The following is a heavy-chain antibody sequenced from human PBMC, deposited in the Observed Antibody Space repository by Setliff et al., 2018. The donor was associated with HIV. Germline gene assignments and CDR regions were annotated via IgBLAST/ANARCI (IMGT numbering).Heavy chain of an antibody. V-gene: IGHV4-30-2*01. CDR1: GGSISSGGYS. J-gene: IGHJ4*02. Sequence: NPSETLSLTCGVSGGSISSGGYSWSWIRQPPGKGLEWIGYIYHTGSTYYNPSLKSRVTISVDRSKNQFSLKLSSVTAADTAVYYCARGVGYYYGSGSYLWNYFDYWGQGTLVTVSS. CDR2: IYHTGST. CDR3: ARGVGYYYGSGSYLWNYFDY. D-gene: IGHD3-10*01.